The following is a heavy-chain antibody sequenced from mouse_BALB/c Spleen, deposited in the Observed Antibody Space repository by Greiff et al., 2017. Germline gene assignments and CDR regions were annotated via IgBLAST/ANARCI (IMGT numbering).Heavy chain of an antibody. CDR2: ILPGSGST. J-gene: IGHJ4*01. CDR1: GYTFSSYW. Sequence: QVQLQQSGAELMKPGASVKISCKATGYTFSSYWIEWVKQRPGHGLEWIGEILPGSGSTNYNEKFKGKATFTADTSSNTAYMQLSSLTSEDSAVYYCARLYGSSYDYAMDYWGQGTSVTVSS. D-gene: IGHD1-1*01. CDR3: ARLYGSSYDYAMDY. V-gene: IGHV1-9*01.